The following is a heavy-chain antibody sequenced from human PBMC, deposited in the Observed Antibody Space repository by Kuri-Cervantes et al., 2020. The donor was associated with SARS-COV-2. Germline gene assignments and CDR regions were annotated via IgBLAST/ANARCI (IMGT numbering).Heavy chain of an antibody. CDR3: ARASTTFDD. Sequence: ESLKISCTVSGGSISSYFWCWIRQPPGKGLEWIGHIYYDGSTNYKTSLKGRVTISLDTSKNQFSLKVESVTAADTAVYYCARASTTFDDWGHGTLVTVSS. D-gene: IGHD1-1*01. CDR2: IYYDGST. CDR1: GGSISSYF. J-gene: IGHJ4*01. V-gene: IGHV4-59*01.